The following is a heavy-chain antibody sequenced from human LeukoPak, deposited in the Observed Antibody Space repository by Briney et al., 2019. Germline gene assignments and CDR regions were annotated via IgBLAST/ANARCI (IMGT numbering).Heavy chain of an antibody. CDR2: MKGTGET. V-gene: IGHV3-23*01. J-gene: IGHJ4*02. CDR1: GLSFSSFA. D-gene: IGHD3-16*01. Sequence: GGSLRLSCAASGLSFSSFAMSWVRQAPARGLEWLSSMKGTGETIYADSVRGRCTLFRDGSRNTVYLQLNNLRAEDTAVYYCARASWVSTADAVRWGQGTVVTVSS. CDR3: ARASWVSTADAVR.